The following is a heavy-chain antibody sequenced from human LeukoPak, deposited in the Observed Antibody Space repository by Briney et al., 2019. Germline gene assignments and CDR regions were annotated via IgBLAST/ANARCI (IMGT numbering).Heavy chain of an antibody. Sequence: SVKVSCKASGGTFSSYAISWVRQAPGQGLEWMGRIIPILGIVNYARKFQGRVTITADKSTSTAYMELSSLRSEDTAVYYCARDRIARRLFDYWGQGTLVTVSS. D-gene: IGHD6-13*01. J-gene: IGHJ4*02. V-gene: IGHV1-69*04. CDR1: GGTFSSYA. CDR2: IIPILGIV. CDR3: ARDRIARRLFDY.